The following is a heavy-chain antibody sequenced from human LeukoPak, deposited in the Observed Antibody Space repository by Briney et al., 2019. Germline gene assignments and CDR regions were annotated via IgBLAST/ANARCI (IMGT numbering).Heavy chain of an antibody. CDR3: ARDNKYYDFWSGYPPYYYYYMDV. V-gene: IGHV1-69*05. Sequence: SVKVSCKASGGTFSSYAISWVRQAPGQGLERMGGIIPIFGTTNYAQKFQGRVTITTDETTSTAYMELSSLRSEDTAVYYCARDNKYYDFWSGYPPYYYYYMDVWGKGTTVTVSS. CDR1: GGTFSSYA. D-gene: IGHD3-3*01. J-gene: IGHJ6*03. CDR2: IIPIFGTT.